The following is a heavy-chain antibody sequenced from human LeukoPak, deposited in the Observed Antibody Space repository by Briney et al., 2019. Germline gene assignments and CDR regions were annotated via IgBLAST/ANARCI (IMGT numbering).Heavy chain of an antibody. V-gene: IGHV3-21*01. Sequence: GRSLRLSCAASGFTFSSYSMNWVRQAPGKGLEWVSSISSSSSYIYYADSVKGRFTISRDNAKNSLYLQMNSLRAEDTAVYYCARNPRPLWLPSALDYWGQGTLVTVSS. J-gene: IGHJ4*02. CDR2: ISSSSSYI. D-gene: IGHD5-18*01. CDR3: ARNPRPLWLPSALDY. CDR1: GFTFSSYS.